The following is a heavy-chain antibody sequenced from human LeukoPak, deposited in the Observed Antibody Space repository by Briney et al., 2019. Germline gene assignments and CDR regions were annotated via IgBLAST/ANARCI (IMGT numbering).Heavy chain of an antibody. Sequence: KPSETLSLTCTVSGGSMSSDYWTWSRQPPGKGLEWIGYIYYTGSANYNPSLKSRVTISVDTSKNQFSLKLSSVTAADTAVYYCARQPGIHYNRGGYYGYFDYWGQETLVTVSS. CDR1: GGSMSSDY. J-gene: IGHJ4*02. CDR2: IYYTGSA. D-gene: IGHD3-22*01. V-gene: IGHV4-59*08. CDR3: ARQPGIHYNRGGYYGYFDY.